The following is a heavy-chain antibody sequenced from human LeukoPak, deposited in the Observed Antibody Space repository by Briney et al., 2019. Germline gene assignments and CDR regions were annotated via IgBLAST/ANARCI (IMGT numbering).Heavy chain of an antibody. J-gene: IGHJ5*02. V-gene: IGHV3-30*18. CDR1: GFTFSSYD. CDR3: AKGTRDYGPNWFDP. D-gene: IGHD4-17*01. Sequence: GGSLRLSCAASGFTFSSYDMHWVRQAPGKGLEWVAVISYDGSNKYYADSVKGRFTISRDNSKNTLYLQMNSLRAEDTAVYYCAKGTRDYGPNWFDPWGQGTLVTVSS. CDR2: ISYDGSNK.